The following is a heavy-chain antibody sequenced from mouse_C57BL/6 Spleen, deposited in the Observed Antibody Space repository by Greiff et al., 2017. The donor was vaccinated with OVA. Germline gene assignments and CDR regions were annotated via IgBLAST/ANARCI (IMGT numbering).Heavy chain of an antibody. V-gene: IGHV1-52*01. Sequence: LQPGAELVRPGSSVKLSCKASGYTFTSYWMHWVKQRPIQGLEWIGNIDPSDSETHYNQKFKDKATLTVDKSSSTAYMQLSSLTSEDSAVYYCARSRGLPFDYWGQGTTLTVSS. J-gene: IGHJ2*01. CDR3: ARSRGLPFDY. D-gene: IGHD5-5*01. CDR1: GYTFTSYW. CDR2: IDPSDSET.